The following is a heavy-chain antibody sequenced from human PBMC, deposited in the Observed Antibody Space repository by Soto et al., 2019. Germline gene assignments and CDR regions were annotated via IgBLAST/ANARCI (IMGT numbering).Heavy chain of an antibody. CDR3: ARRYFERSGHYSLGLDH. J-gene: IGHJ4*02. CDR2: IYPGDSDT. CDR1: GYSFSTYW. D-gene: IGHD3-22*01. Sequence: GESLKISCKGSGYSFSTYWIAWVRQMPGKGLEWMGFIYPGDSDTRYSPSFQGQVTMSAEKSISTAYLQWRSLKASDTAMYYCARRYFERSGHYSLGLDHWGQGTQVTVSS. V-gene: IGHV5-51*01.